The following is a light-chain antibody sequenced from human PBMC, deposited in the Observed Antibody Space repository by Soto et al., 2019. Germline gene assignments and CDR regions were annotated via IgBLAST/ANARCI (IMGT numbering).Light chain of an antibody. CDR2: EAS. J-gene: IGKJ2*01. CDR3: QQYNNWPPYT. V-gene: IGKV3-15*01. CDR1: QSLTRN. Sequence: VLTQSPATLSVSPGERAALSCRASQSLTRNLAWYQQKPGQAPRLLMYEASTRATGIPARFSGSGSGTEFTLTISSVQSEDFAVYYCQQYNNWPPYTFGQGTKVDIK.